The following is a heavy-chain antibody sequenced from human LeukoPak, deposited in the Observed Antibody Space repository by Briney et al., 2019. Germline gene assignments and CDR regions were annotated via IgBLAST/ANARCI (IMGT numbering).Heavy chain of an antibody. CDR1: GFTFSSYA. CDR3: AKKFRGTTVIPGDYFDY. D-gene: IGHD4-17*01. Sequence: GGSLRLSCAASGFTFSSYAMHWVRQTPGKGLEWVAVMSSDGSKKYYADSVKGRFTISRDNSKNTLYLQMNSLRAEDTAVYYCAKKFRGTTVIPGDYFDYWGQGTLVTVSS. J-gene: IGHJ4*02. V-gene: IGHV3-30-3*02. CDR2: MSSDGSKK.